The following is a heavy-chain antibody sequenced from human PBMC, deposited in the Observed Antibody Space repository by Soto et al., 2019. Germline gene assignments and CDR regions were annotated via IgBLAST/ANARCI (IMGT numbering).Heavy chain of an antibody. Sequence: PGGSLRLSFSSSGFTFSYYYISWIRQAPCKGLEWVSYISSSGSTIYYADSVNCRFTISRDNAKNSLYLQMNSLRAEDTAVYYCARALRASGWYPYDAFDIWGQGTMVTVSS. J-gene: IGHJ3*02. CDR3: ARALRASGWYPYDAFDI. D-gene: IGHD6-19*01. CDR1: GFTFSYYY. V-gene: IGHV3-11*01. CDR2: ISSSGSTI.